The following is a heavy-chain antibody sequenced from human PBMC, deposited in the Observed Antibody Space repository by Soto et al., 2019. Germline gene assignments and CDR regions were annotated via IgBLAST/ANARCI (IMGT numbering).Heavy chain of an antibody. CDR1: GGSISSGGYY. V-gene: IGHV4-31*03. CDR3: ARDGLSCGGDCYTNAFDI. CDR2: IYYSGTT. D-gene: IGHD2-21*01. J-gene: IGHJ3*02. Sequence: QVQLQESGPGLVKPSQTLSLTCTVSGGSISSGGYYWSWIRQHPGKGLGGYGYIYYSGTTYYNPSLKSRVTISVDTSKNQFSLKLSSVTAADTAVYYCARDGLSCGGDCYTNAFDIWGQGTMVTVSS.